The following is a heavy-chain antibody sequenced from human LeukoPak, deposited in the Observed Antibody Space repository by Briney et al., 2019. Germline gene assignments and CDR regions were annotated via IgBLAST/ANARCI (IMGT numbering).Heavy chain of an antibody. V-gene: IGHV4-39*07. CDR1: GGSISSSSYY. CDR2: IYYSGTT. CDR3: ARVEGYYDSSGPSGGFDP. Sequence: NSSETLSLTCTVSGGSISSSSYYWGWIRQPPGKGLEWIGSIYYSGTTYYNPSLKSRVTISVDTSKNQFSLKLSSVTAADTAVYYCARVEGYYDSSGPSGGFDPWGQGTLVTVSS. D-gene: IGHD3-22*01. J-gene: IGHJ5*02.